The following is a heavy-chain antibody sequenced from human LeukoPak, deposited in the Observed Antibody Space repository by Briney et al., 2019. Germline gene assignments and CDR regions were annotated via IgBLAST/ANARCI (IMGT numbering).Heavy chain of an antibody. J-gene: IGHJ4*02. CDR1: GYTLTSYY. CDR2: INPSGGST. CDR3: ARTWNEGNSFDY. D-gene: IGHD1-1*01. V-gene: IGHV1-46*01. Sequence: ASVKVSCKASGYTLTSYYIHWVRQAPGQGLEWIGIINPSGGSTSYAHKFQSRVTMTRDTSTTTVYMQLSSLRSEDTAVYYCARTWNEGNSFDYWGQGTLVTVSS.